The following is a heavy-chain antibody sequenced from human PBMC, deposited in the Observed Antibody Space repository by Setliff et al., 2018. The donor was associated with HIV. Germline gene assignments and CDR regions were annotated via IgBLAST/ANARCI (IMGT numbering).Heavy chain of an antibody. CDR1: GGSFSAYH. D-gene: IGHD3-10*01. CDR2: INHSGST. J-gene: IGHJ4*02. V-gene: IGHV4-34*01. Sequence: PSETLSLTCAVYGGSFSAYHWSWIRQTPGKGLEWLGEINHSGSTAYNLALESRVSMSIDTSKNQFSLKLTSVTAADTAIYYCARDPWVRGVIMAPDYWGQGTLVTVSS. CDR3: ARDPWVRGVIMAPDY.